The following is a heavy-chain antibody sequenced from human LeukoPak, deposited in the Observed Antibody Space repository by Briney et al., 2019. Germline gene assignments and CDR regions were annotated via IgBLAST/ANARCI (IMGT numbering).Heavy chain of an antibody. V-gene: IGHV5-51*01. D-gene: IGHD3-22*01. CDR3: ASLSYSYESSGFDS. J-gene: IGHJ5*01. CDR2: IYPGDSDT. Sequence: GESLKISCKGSQYTFSNYWIGWVRQMPGKGLEGMGLIYPGDSDTRYGPSFKGQVTISVDKSITTAYLQWSSLKASDTAMYYCASLSYSYESSGFDSWGQGTLVIVSS. CDR1: QYTFSNYW.